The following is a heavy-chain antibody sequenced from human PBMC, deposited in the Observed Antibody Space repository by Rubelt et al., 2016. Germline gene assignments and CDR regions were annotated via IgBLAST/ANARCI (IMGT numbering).Heavy chain of an antibody. J-gene: IGHJ5*02. CDR3: ARGHYGA. Sequence: QVQLVQSGAEVKKPGASVKVSCKASGYTFTSYAMHWVRQAPGQRLEWMGWINANTGDPTYAQGFTGRFVFSLDTSVNTAYLQISSLQPEDTAVYFCARGHYGAWGQGTLVTVSS. CDR1: GYTFTSYA. D-gene: IGHD4/OR15-4a*01. CDR2: INANTGDP. V-gene: IGHV7-4-1*02.